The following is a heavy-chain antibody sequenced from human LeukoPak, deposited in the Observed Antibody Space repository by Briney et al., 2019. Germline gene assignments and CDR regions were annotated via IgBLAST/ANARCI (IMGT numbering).Heavy chain of an antibody. J-gene: IGHJ4*02. V-gene: IGHV1-46*01. CDR1: GYTFTNYH. CDR3: ARGIPNYYDSSGSKYYFDY. Sequence: GASVKVSCKASGYTFTNYHIHWVRQAPGQGLEWMGIINPSGGSTSNAQKFQGRVTITADKSTSTAYMELSSLRSEDTAVYYCARGIPNYYDSSGSKYYFDYWGQGTLVTVSS. D-gene: IGHD3-22*01. CDR2: INPSGGST.